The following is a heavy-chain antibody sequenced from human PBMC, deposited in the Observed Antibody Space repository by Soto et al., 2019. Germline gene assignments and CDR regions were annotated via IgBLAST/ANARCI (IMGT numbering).Heavy chain of an antibody. Sequence: SVKVSCKASGFTFTSSAVQWVRQARGQRLEWIGWIVVGSGNTNYAQKFQGRVTMTRDTSISTAYMELSRLRSDDTAVYYCARAPKLDDAFDIWGQGTMVTVSS. V-gene: IGHV1-58*01. J-gene: IGHJ3*02. D-gene: IGHD1-1*01. CDR1: GFTFTSSA. CDR3: ARAPKLDDAFDI. CDR2: IVVGSGNT.